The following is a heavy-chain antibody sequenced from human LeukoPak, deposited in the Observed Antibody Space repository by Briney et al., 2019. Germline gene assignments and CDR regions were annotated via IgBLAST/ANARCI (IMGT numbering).Heavy chain of an antibody. J-gene: IGHJ4*02. CDR2: ISYDGSNE. CDR1: GFSLSTYA. D-gene: IGHD2-15*01. Sequence: GGSLRLSCAASGFSLSTYAMHWVRQAPGKGLELVAVISYDGSNEYYVDSVKGRFTISRDNSKNTLYLQMNSLRAEDTAIYYCARDRGYCSGVSCYIFDYWGQGTLVTVSS. CDR3: ARDRGYCSGVSCYIFDY. V-gene: IGHV3-30*04.